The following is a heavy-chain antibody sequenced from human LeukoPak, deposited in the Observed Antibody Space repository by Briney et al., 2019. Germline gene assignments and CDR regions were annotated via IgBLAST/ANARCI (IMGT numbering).Heavy chain of an antibody. V-gene: IGHV3-30*02. CDR2: IRYDGSNK. Sequence: PGGSLRLSCAASGFTFSSYGMHWVRQAPGKGLEWVAFIRYDGSNKYYADSVKGRFTISRDKSKNTLYLQMSSLRAEDTAVYYCAKGRYSNVRLDYWGQGTLVTVSS. CDR3: AKGRYSNVRLDY. CDR1: GFTFSSYG. D-gene: IGHD4-11*01. J-gene: IGHJ4*02.